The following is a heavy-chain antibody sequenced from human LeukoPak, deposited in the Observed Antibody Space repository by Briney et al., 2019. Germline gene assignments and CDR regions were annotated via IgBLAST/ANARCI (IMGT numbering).Heavy chain of an antibody. CDR2: IKKRSDGGTT. D-gene: IGHD3-9*01. CDR3: TRDWYHAFDF. CDR1: GFTFNNAW. J-gene: IGHJ3*01. V-gene: IGHV3-15*07. Sequence: PGGSLRLSCAASGFTFNNAWMSWVRQAPGKGLEWVGRIKKRSDGGTTDYAAPVKDRFIISRDDSQDTLYLQMNTLKTEDTAVYYCTRDWYHAFDFWGQGTVVTVSS.